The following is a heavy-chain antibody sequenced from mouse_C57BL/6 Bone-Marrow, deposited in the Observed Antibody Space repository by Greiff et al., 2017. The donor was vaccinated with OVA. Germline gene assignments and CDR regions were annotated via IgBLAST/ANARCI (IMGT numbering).Heavy chain of an antibody. D-gene: IGHD2-1*01. J-gene: IGHJ1*03. CDR2: IHPSDSDT. CDR1: GYTFTSYW. CDR3: AITYGTYWYFDV. Sequence: QVQLQQPGAELVKPGASVKVSCKASGYTFTSYWMHWVKQRPGQGLEWIGRIHPSDSDTNYNQKFKGKATLTVAKSSSTAYMQLSSLTSEDSAVYYCAITYGTYWYFDVWGTGTTVTVSS. V-gene: IGHV1-74*01.